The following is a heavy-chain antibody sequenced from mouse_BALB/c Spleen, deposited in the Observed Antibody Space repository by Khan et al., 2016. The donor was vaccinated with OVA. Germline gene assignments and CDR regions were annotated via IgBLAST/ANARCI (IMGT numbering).Heavy chain of an antibody. Sequence: VQLMESGPGLVKPSQSLSLTCTVTGYSITSGYGWNWIRQFPGNKLEWMGYISYSGSTNYNPSLKSRISITRDTSKNQFFLQLNSVTTEDTATYYRTRTARIKYWGQGTTLTVSS. D-gene: IGHD1-2*01. V-gene: IGHV3-2*02. CDR3: TRTARIKY. J-gene: IGHJ2*01. CDR2: ISYSGST. CDR1: GYSITSGYG.